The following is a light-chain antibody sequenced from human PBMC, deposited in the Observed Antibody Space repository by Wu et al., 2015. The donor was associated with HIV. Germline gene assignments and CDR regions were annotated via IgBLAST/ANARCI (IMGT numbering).Light chain of an antibody. Sequence: DIQMTQSPSSLSASVGDRVTITCRASQGISSYLAWYQQKPGKVPKLLIYAASTLQSGVPSRFSGSGSGAEFTLTITSLQPEDFATYYCQQLTGYPITFGGGTKVEIK. V-gene: IGKV1-9*01. CDR1: QGISSY. CDR3: QQLTGYPIT. CDR2: AAS. J-gene: IGKJ4*01.